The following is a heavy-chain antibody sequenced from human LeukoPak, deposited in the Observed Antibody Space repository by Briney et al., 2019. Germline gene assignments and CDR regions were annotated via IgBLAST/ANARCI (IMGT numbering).Heavy chain of an antibody. J-gene: IGHJ3*02. CDR3: AKDKRSYYDSSGAFDI. Sequence: PGRSLRLSCAASGFTFDDYAMHWVRQAPGKGLVWVSGISWNSGSIGYADSVKGRFTISRDNAKNSLYLQMNSLRAEDTALYYCAKDKRSYYDSSGAFDIWGQGTMVTVSS. V-gene: IGHV3-9*01. CDR1: GFTFDDYA. D-gene: IGHD3-22*01. CDR2: ISWNSGSI.